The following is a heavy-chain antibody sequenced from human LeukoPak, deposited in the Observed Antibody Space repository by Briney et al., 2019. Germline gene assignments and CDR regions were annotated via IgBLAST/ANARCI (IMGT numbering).Heavy chain of an antibody. CDR2: ISNSNSYI. V-gene: IGHV3-11*06. CDR3: ARDLKQLVSYYHYAMDV. CDR1: GFPFSDYY. D-gene: IGHD6-13*01. Sequence: GGSLRLSCAASGFPFSDYYMSWIRQAPGKGLEWVSSISNSNSYIFYADSVQGRFTISRDNAKNSLYLQMNSLRAEDTAVYYCARDLKQLVSYYHYAMDVWGQGTTVTVSS. J-gene: IGHJ6*02.